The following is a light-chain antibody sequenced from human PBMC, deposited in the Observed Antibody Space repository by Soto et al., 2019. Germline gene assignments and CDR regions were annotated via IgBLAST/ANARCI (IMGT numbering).Light chain of an antibody. V-gene: IGLV3-21*04. CDR2: YDS. Sequence: SYELTQPPSISVAPGKTARLTCGGNNIGSKSVHWYQQKPGQAPVVVIYYDSDRPSGIPERFSGSNSGNTATLTISRVEAGDEADYYCQLWDSSSNHWVFGGGTKLTVL. CDR3: QLWDSSSNHWV. J-gene: IGLJ3*02. CDR1: NIGSKS.